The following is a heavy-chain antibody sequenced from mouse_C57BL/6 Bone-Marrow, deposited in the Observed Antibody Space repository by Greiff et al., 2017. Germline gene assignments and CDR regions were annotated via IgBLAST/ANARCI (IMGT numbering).Heavy chain of an antibody. J-gene: IGHJ2*01. Sequence: VQLQQSGAELARPGASVKLSCKASGYTFTSYGISWVKQRTGQGLEWIGEIYPRSGNTNYNEKFKGKAPLTEDKSSSTAYMELRSMTSEDSAVYLWARWGAISCYVNCDYWGQGTTLTVSS. CDR3: ARWGAISCYVNCDY. CDR1: GYTFTSYG. CDR2: IYPRSGNT. D-gene: IGHD3-2*02. V-gene: IGHV1-81*01.